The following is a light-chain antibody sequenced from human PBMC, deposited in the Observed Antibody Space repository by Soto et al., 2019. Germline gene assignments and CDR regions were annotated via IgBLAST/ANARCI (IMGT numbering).Light chain of an antibody. V-gene: IGLV2-14*01. CDR2: EVS. Sequence: QPVLTQPASLSGSPGQSITISCTGTISDVGGYNYVSWYQQHPGKAPKILIYEVSYRPSGVSDRFSGSKSGNTASLTISGLQAEDEADYYCSSYTSGSIRVFGTGTKVTVL. CDR3: SSYTSGSIRV. CDR1: ISDVGGYNY. J-gene: IGLJ1*01.